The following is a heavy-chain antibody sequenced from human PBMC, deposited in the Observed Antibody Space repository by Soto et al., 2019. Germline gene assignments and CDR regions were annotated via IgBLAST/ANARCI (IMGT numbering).Heavy chain of an antibody. CDR3: ARDRRIAAAGRNWFDP. J-gene: IGHJ5*02. D-gene: IGHD6-13*01. CDR1: GYTFTSYA. Sequence: ASVKVSCKASGYTFTSYAMHWVRQAPGQGLEWMGWINAGNGNTKYSQKFQGRVTITRDTSASTAYMELSSLRSEDTAVYYCARDRRIAAAGRNWFDPWGQGTLVTVSS. CDR2: INAGNGNT. V-gene: IGHV1-3*01.